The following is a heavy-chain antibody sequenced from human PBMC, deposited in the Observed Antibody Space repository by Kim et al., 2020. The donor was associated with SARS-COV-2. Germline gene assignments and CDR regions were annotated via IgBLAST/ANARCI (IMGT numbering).Heavy chain of an antibody. CDR2: ISYDGSNK. CDR3: AKDPGSESFDY. CDR1: GFTFSSYG. J-gene: IGHJ4*02. Sequence: GGSLRLSCAASGFTFSSYGMHWVRQAPGKGLEWVAVISYDGSNKYYADSVKGRFTISRDNSKNTLYLQMNSLRAEDTAVYYCAKDPGSESFDYWGQGTLVTVSS. V-gene: IGHV3-30*18.